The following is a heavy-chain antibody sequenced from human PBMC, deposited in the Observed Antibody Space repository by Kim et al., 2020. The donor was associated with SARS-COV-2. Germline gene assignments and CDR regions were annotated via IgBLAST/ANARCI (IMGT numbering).Heavy chain of an antibody. J-gene: IGHJ6*02. CDR3: ASFMVRGVIIASGGMDV. CDR2: IYYSGST. Sequence: SETLSLTCTVSGGSISSSSYYWGWIRQPPGKGLEWIGSIYYSGSTYYNPSLKSRVTISVDTSKNQFSLKLSSVTAADTAVYYCASFMVRGVIIASGGMDVWGQGTTVTVSS. V-gene: IGHV4-39*01. CDR1: GGSISSSSYY. D-gene: IGHD3-10*01.